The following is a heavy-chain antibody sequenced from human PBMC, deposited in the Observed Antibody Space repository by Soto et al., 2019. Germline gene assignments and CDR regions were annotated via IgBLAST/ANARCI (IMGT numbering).Heavy chain of an antibody. J-gene: IGHJ4*02. Sequence: GGSLILSCAASGFTFSSYSMNWVRQAPGKGLEWVSSISSSSSYIYYADSVKGRFTISRDNAKNSLYLQMNSLKTEDTAVYYCTRLITPLDYWGRGTLVTVSS. CDR1: GFTFSSYS. V-gene: IGHV3-21*04. CDR3: TRLITPLDY. D-gene: IGHD3-16*01. CDR2: ISSSSSYI.